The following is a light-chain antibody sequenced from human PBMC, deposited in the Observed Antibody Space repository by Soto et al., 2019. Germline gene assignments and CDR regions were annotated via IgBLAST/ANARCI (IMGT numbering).Light chain of an antibody. V-gene: IGKV3-15*01. CDR2: GAS. Sequence: EIVMTQSPATPSVSSRERATLSCRASQSVSSNLAWYQQKPGQAPRLLIYGASTRATGIPARFSGSGSGTEFTLTISSLQSEDFAVYYCQQYNNWPPWTFGQGTKVDIK. CDR1: QSVSSN. J-gene: IGKJ1*01. CDR3: QQYNNWPPWT.